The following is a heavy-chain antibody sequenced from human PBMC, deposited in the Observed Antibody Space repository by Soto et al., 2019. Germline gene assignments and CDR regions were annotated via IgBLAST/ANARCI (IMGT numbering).Heavy chain of an antibody. V-gene: IGHV3-66*01. Sequence: EVQLVESGGGLVQPGGSLRLSCATSGFTVSTNYMSWVRQAPGKGLEWVSVIYSGGSTYYADSVKGRFTISRDNDKNTLSLQMNSLRAEDTAVYYCARKMVRGVIGGYFDSWGQGTLVTVSS. D-gene: IGHD3-10*01. J-gene: IGHJ4*02. CDR1: GFTVSTNY. CDR2: IYSGGST. CDR3: ARKMVRGVIGGYFDS.